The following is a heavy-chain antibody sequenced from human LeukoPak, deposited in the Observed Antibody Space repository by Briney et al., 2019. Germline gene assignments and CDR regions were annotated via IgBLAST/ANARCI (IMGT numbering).Heavy chain of an antibody. CDR3: ARDLGGYGDYPDC. CDR2: IKQDGSEK. D-gene: IGHD4-17*01. J-gene: IGHJ4*02. V-gene: IGHV3-7*03. Sequence: PGGSLRLSCAASGFTFSSYWMSWVRQAPGKGLEWVANIKQDGSEKYYVDSVKGRFTISRDNAKNSLYLQMNSLRAEDTAVYYCARDLGGYGDYPDCWGQGTLVTVSS. CDR1: GFTFSSYW.